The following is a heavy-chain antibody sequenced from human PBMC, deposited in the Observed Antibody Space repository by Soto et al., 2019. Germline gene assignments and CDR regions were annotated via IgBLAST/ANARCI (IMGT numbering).Heavy chain of an antibody. CDR3: AKGYGSGSYYDYGMDV. D-gene: IGHD3-10*01. Sequence: PGGSLRLSCAASGFTFSSYAMSWVRQAPGKGLEWVSAISGSGGSTYYADSVKGRFTISRDNSKNTLYLPMNSLRAEDTAVYYCAKGYGSGSYYDYGMDVWGQGTTVTVSS. V-gene: IGHV3-23*01. J-gene: IGHJ6*02. CDR2: ISGSGGST. CDR1: GFTFSSYA.